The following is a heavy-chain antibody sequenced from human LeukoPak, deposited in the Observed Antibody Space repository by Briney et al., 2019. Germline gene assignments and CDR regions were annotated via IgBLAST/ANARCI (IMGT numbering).Heavy chain of an antibody. CDR3: ARGEWIGYCSSTSCSYYFDY. CDR1: GGTLSSYA. D-gene: IGHD2-2*01. J-gene: IGHJ4*02. V-gene: IGHV1-69*05. CDR2: IIPIFGTA. Sequence: ASVKVSCKASGGTLSSYAISWVRQAPGQGLEWMGGIIPIFGTANYAQKFQGRVTITTDESTSTAYMELSSLRSEDTAVYYCARGEWIGYCSSTSCSYYFDYWGQGTLVTVSS.